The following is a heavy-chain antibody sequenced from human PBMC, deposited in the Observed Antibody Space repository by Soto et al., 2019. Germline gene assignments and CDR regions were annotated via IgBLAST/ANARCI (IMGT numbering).Heavy chain of an antibody. CDR1: VFTFSTFD. CDR2: IGTLSDT. CDR3: ARGRSFSYDSTPPPMFDP. J-gene: IGHJ5*02. D-gene: IGHD3-10*01. Sequence: GGSLRLSCAGSVFTFSTFDIHWVRQAPGKGLEWVSGIGTLSDTFYAASVQGRFTISRQNAKNSVYLQMNSLRAGDTAFYYCARGRSFSYDSTPPPMFDPWGQGTLVTVSS. V-gene: IGHV3-13*01.